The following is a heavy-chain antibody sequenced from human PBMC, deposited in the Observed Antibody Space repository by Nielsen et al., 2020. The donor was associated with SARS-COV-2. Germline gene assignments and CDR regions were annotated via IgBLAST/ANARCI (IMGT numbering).Heavy chain of an antibody. CDR3: ARLLFYEWGLDY. D-gene: IGHD5/OR15-5a*01. Sequence: GGSLRLSCKGSGYSLTSYWIGWVRQMPGKGLEWMGIIYPGDSDTRYSPSFQGQVTISADKSISTAYLQWSSLKASDTAMYYCARLLFYEWGLDYWGQGTLVTVSS. V-gene: IGHV5-51*01. CDR1: GYSLTSYW. CDR2: IYPGDSDT. J-gene: IGHJ4*02.